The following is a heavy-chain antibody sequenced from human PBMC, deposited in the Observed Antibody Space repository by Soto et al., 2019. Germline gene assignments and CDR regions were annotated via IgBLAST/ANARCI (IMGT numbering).Heavy chain of an antibody. V-gene: IGHV4-31*02. CDR2: IYYSGST. J-gene: IGHJ5*02. CDR3: ARVLSSWEWMMGFDP. CDR1: GGSISSGGYY. D-gene: IGHD6-13*01. Sequence: QVQXXXSGPGLVXPXXXXXLTXTXXGGSISSGGYYWSWIRQHPGKGLEWIGYIYYSGSTYYNPSLKSRVTISVDTSNNQCSLKLSSVTAADTAVYYCARVLSSWEWMMGFDPWGQGTLVTVSS.